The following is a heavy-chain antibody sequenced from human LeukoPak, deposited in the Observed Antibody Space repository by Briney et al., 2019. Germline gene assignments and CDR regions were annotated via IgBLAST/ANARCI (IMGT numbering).Heavy chain of an antibody. Sequence: GGSLRLSCAASGFTFTTYTMNWVRQAPGKGLEWVSSISSSSGYIYYADSVKGRFTISRDNAKNSLYLQMNSLRAEDTAVYYCARDLLRYSSGGDAFDIWGQGTMVTVSS. CDR1: GFTFTTYT. V-gene: IGHV3-21*01. D-gene: IGHD6-19*01. CDR2: ISSSSGYI. J-gene: IGHJ3*02. CDR3: ARDLLRYSSGGDAFDI.